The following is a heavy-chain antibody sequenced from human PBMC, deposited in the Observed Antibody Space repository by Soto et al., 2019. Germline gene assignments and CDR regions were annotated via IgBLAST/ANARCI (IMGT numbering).Heavy chain of an antibody. V-gene: IGHV4-59*01. Sequence: PSETLCLTYTVSGGSISGYYWSWIRQPPGKGLEWIGYIYYSGSTNYNPSLKSRVTISVDTSKNQFSLKLSSVTAADTAVYYCARGSGYCISTGCYGLYYYYYGMDVWGQGTTVTVSS. CDR2: IYYSGST. D-gene: IGHD2-2*01. J-gene: IGHJ6*02. CDR1: GGSISGYY. CDR3: ARGSGYCISTGCYGLYYYYYGMDV.